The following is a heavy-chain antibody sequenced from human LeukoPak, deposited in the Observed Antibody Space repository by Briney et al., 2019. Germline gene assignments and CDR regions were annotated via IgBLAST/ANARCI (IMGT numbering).Heavy chain of an antibody. CDR1: GFTFSSYS. J-gene: IGHJ4*02. CDR3: ARYSGSYKYYFDY. Sequence: PGGSLRLSCAASGFTFSSYSMYWVRQAPGKGLEWVSSISSSSSYIYYADSVKGRFTISRDNAKNSLYLQMNSLRAEDTAVYYCARYSGSYKYYFDYWGQGTLVTVSS. CDR2: ISSSSSYI. D-gene: IGHD1-26*01. V-gene: IGHV3-21*01.